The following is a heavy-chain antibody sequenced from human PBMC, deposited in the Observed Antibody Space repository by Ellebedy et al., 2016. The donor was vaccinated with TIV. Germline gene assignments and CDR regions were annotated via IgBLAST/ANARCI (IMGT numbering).Heavy chain of an antibody. CDR3: ARHVKTMFDLYYFDY. D-gene: IGHD3-10*02. Sequence: MPSETLSLTCTVSGGSISSNNSSWGWIRQPPGKGLEWIGNIYYSGSTYHSPSLKSRVTISVDTSKNQFSLKLSSVTAADTAVYYCARHVKTMFDLYYFDYWGQGTLVTVSS. CDR2: IYYSGST. J-gene: IGHJ4*02. CDR1: GGSISSNNSS. V-gene: IGHV4-39*01.